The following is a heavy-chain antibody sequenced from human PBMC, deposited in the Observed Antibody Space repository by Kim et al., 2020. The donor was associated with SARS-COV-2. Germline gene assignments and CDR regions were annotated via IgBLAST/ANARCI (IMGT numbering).Heavy chain of an antibody. V-gene: IGHV4-39*01. CDR1: GGSISSGDFY. Sequence: SETLSLTCAVFGGSISSGDFYWGWIRQPPGKGLEWVGNIDYTGSTYYNPSLKSRLSMSVDTSKNQFSLRVTSVTAADTAVYYCARPHRGRGGGAWFDPWGQGTLAT. CDR2: IDYTGST. D-gene: IGHD3-10*01. CDR3: ARPHRGRGGGAWFDP. J-gene: IGHJ5*02.